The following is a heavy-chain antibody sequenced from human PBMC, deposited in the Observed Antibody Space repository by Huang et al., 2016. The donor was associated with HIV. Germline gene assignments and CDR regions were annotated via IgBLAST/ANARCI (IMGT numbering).Heavy chain of an antibody. CDR2: THQSGDT. CDR1: GVSTRTYF. Sequence: QVHLQESGPGLVKPSETLSLICTVSGVSTRTYFWSWIRQPAGKGPECIARTHQSGDTTSNPSLRSLVTMSVDTSKSQLSLRLTSVTAADTSVYYCAREDRNAFDIWGQGIMVIVSS. CDR3: AREDRNAFDI. V-gene: IGHV4-4*07. J-gene: IGHJ3*02.